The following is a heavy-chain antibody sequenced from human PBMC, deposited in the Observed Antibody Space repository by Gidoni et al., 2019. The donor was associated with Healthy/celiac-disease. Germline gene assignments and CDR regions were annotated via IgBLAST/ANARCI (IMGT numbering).Heavy chain of an antibody. CDR1: GGSFSGSY. CDR2: INHSGST. J-gene: IGHJ3*02. Sequence: QVQLPQWGAGLLKPSETLSLTCAVYGGSFSGSYWSWIRQPPGKGLEWIGEINHSGSTNYNPSLKSRVTISVDTSKNQCSLKLSSVTAADTAVYYCARGRRRYYYGSGSYYTDAFDIWGQGTMVTVSS. D-gene: IGHD3-10*01. V-gene: IGHV4-34*01. CDR3: ARGRRRYYYGSGSYYTDAFDI.